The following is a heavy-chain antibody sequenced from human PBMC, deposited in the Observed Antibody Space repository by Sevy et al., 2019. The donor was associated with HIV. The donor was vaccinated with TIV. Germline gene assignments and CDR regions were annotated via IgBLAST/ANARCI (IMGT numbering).Heavy chain of an antibody. CDR1: GFTFSSYS. CDR2: ISSSSSTI. Sequence: GGSLRLSCAASGFTFSSYSMNWVRQAPGKGLEWVAYISSSSSTIYYEDSVKGRFTISRDNAKNSLYLQMNSLRAEDTAVYYCARDSLHANYYDSSGYYDDAFDIWGQGTMVTVSS. D-gene: IGHD3-22*01. J-gene: IGHJ3*02. CDR3: ARDSLHANYYDSSGYYDDAFDI. V-gene: IGHV3-48*01.